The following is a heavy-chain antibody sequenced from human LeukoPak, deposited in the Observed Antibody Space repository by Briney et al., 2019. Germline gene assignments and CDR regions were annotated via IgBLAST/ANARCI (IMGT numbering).Heavy chain of an antibody. J-gene: IGHJ4*02. CDR1: DASISTSGYY. D-gene: IGHD3-10*01. V-gene: IGHV4-31*11. Sequence: SETLSHTCAVSDASISTSGYYCSWLRQLPGKGLEWIGDIYYTGSTYYNPSLRSRVTISVDTSTNQFSLRLLSVTASDTAVDFGATIYYYGSGNYWEGTEEHYYFDNYSQGTLVTVSS. CDR3: ATIYYYGSGNYWEGTEEHYYFDN. CDR2: IYYTGST.